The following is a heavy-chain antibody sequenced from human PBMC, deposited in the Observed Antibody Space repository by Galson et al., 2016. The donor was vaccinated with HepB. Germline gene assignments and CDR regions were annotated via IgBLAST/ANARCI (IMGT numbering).Heavy chain of an antibody. CDR1: GGSVSSGSYY. D-gene: IGHD2/OR15-2a*01. J-gene: IGHJ3*02. Sequence: SETLSLTCTVSGGSVSSGSYYWSWIRQPPGKGLEWVGYIYYSGSTNYKPSLKSRVTIPIDTSKNHFSLQLSSETAADTAVYYCARVFILLGSDAFDIWGQGTMVTVSS. CDR2: IYYSGST. CDR3: ARVFILLGSDAFDI. V-gene: IGHV4-61*03.